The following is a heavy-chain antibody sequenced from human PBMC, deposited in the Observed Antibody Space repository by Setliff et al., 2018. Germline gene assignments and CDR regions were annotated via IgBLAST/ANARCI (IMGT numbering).Heavy chain of an antibody. CDR2: ISSSGSYT. D-gene: IGHD3-22*01. CDR1: GFTFRSYS. J-gene: IGHJ3*02. CDR3: ARDNYYDSTQDAFDI. V-gene: IGHV3-21*06. Sequence: SLRLSCAASGFTFRSYSMTWVRQAPGKGLEWVSGISSSGSYTYYAGSVKGRFTISRDNANNSVFLQMDTLRPEDTAVYYCARDNYYDSTQDAFDIWGQGTMVTVSS.